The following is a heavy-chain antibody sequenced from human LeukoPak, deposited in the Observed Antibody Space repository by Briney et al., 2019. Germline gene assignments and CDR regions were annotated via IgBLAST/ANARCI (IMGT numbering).Heavy chain of an antibody. CDR1: GYNFVGYY. V-gene: IGHV1-2*02. Sequence: ASVKVSCKAYGYNFVGYYLHWVRQAPGQGLEWMAWIDPYTGNTHYAQKFQGRITVTRDTSLSTTYMELNWLTSDDTALYYCAREYSASEHWGQGTLVTVSS. CDR2: IDPYTGNT. J-gene: IGHJ1*01. CDR3: AREYSASEH. D-gene: IGHD5-12*01.